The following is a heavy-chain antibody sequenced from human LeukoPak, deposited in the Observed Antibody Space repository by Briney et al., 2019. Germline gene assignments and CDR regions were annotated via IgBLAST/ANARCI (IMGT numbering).Heavy chain of an antibody. V-gene: IGHV4-4*07. D-gene: IGHD4-23*01. CDR1: GDSISSYY. Sequence: SETLSLTCTVSGDSISSYYWSWIRQPAGKGLEWIGRIYSSGSTKYSPSLKSRVTMSVDMSKNQFSLKLSSVTAADTAVYYCARDRDGGPPIWGQGTMVTVSS. J-gene: IGHJ3*02. CDR3: ARDRDGGPPI. CDR2: IYSSGST.